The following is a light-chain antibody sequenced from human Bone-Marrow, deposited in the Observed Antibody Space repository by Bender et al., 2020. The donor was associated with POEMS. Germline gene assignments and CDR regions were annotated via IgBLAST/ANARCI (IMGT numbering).Light chain of an antibody. CDR3: QAADSSRTFVL. CDR1: GLPKEY. Sequence: SYELIQPPSVSVAPGQTARITCSGDGLPKEYACWYQQRPGQAPVLVIYKDTERPAGIPERFSGSSSGTTVTLTISGVQPEDEADYYCQAADSSRTFVLFGGGTKLTVL. V-gene: IGLV3-25*03. J-gene: IGLJ2*01. CDR2: KDT.